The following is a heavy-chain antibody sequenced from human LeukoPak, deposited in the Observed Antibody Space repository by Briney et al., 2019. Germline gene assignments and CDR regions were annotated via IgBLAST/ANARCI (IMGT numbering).Heavy chain of an antibody. CDR2: IIPTLGTS. CDR3: ASPVDINFSRHMDI. CDR1: GGSLNTYA. Sequence: SVKVSCKPSGGSLNTYAFNWVRQAPGQGLEWMGRIIPTLGTSIYAQKFRDRVTMTADESTSTAYMQVSSLRSEDTAVYFCASPVDINFSRHMDIWGQGTTVTVSS. J-gene: IGHJ6*02. D-gene: IGHD1-1*01. V-gene: IGHV1-69*11.